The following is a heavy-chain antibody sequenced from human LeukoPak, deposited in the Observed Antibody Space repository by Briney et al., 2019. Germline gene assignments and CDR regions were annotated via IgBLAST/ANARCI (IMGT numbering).Heavy chain of an antibody. CDR3: ASLPTRRPDGH. CDR2: ISSSSSYI. J-gene: IGHJ4*02. D-gene: IGHD1/OR15-1a*01. V-gene: IGHV3-21*01. CDR1: GFTFSSYS. Sequence: GGSLRLSCVASGFTFSSYSMNWVRQAPGEGLEWVSSISSSSSYIYYADSVKGRFTISRDNAKNSLYLQMNSLRAEDTAVYYCASLPTRRPDGHWGQGTLVTVSS.